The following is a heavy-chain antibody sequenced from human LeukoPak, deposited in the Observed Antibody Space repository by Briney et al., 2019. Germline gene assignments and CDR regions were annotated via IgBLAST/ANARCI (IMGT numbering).Heavy chain of an antibody. CDR2: VSDSGGST. D-gene: IGHD3-10*01. V-gene: IGHV3-23*01. CDR1: GFTFSSYA. Sequence: GGSLRLSCAASGFTFSSYAMSWVREAPGRGLNWGSSVSDSGGSTYYADYVKGRVTTSRDNSNNTLYLQMNSLRAEDTGVYYCAKSANSGSYYRGYFDYWGQGSMLIVAS. J-gene: IGHJ4*02. CDR3: AKSANSGSYYRGYFDY.